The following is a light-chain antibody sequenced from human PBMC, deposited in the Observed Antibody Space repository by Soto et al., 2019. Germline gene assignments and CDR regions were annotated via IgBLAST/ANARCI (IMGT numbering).Light chain of an antibody. CDR1: QSISSW. V-gene: IGKV1-5*01. J-gene: IGKJ2*01. CDR2: DAS. Sequence: DIQMTQSPSTLSASVGDRVTITCRASQSISSWLAWYQQKPGKAPKLLIHDASSLESGVPSRFSGSGSGTEFSLTISSLQPDDFATYCCQQYNSYPMYTFGQGTKLEIK. CDR3: QQYNSYPMYT.